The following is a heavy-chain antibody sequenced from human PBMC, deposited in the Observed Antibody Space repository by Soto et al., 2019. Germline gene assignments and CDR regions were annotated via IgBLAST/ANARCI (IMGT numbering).Heavy chain of an antibody. V-gene: IGHV4-39*01. CDR1: GGSISSSSYY. D-gene: IGHD2-2*01. J-gene: IGHJ6*02. Sequence: PSETLSLTCTVSGGSISSSSYYWGWIRQPPGKGLEWIWSIYYSGSTYYNPSLKSRVTISVDTSKNQFSLKLSSVTAADTAVYYCAWQQVVPAAMWSSYYYGMDVWGQGTKVTVSS. CDR3: AWQQVVPAAMWSSYYYGMDV. CDR2: IYYSGST.